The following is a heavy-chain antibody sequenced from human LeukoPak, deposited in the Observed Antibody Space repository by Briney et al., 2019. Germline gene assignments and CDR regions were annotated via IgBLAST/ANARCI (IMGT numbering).Heavy chain of an antibody. CDR2: INPNSGGT. V-gene: IGHV1-2*02. CDR1: GYMFTGHY. J-gene: IGHJ3*02. CDR3: ARDGGLDI. D-gene: IGHD3-10*01. Sequence: ASAKVSCKASGYMFTGHYMHWVRQAPGQGLEWMGWINPNSGGTNYAQKFQGRVTMTRDTSISTTYMELSSLKSDDTAVYYCARDGGLDIWGQGTMVTVSS.